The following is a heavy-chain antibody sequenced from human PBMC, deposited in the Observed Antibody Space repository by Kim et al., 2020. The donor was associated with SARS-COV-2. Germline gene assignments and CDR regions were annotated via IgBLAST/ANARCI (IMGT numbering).Heavy chain of an antibody. Sequence: GGSLRLSCAASGFTFSSYGMHWVRQAPGKGLEWVAVISYDGSNKYYADSVKGRFTISRDNSKNTLYLQMNSLRAEDTAVYYCALLDTTAVHWGQGTLVTVSS. CDR2: ISYDGSNK. CDR3: ALLDTTAVH. D-gene: IGHD5-18*01. CDR1: GFTFSSYG. V-gene: IGHV3-30*03. J-gene: IGHJ4*02.